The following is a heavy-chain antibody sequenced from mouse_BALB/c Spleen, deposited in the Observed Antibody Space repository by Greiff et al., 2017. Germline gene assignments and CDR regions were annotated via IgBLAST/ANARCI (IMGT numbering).Heavy chain of an antibody. CDR3: ARIHVARAVWDAMDY. CDR1: GYSITSGYS. Sequence: VQLQQSGPDLVKPSQSLSLTCTVTGYSITSGYSWHWIRQFPGNKLEWMGYIHYSGSTNYNPSLKSRISITRDTSKNQFFLQLNSVTTEDTATYYCARIHVARAVWDAMDYWGQGTSVTVSS. CDR2: IHYSGST. V-gene: IGHV3-1*02. J-gene: IGHJ4*01. D-gene: IGHD1-1*01.